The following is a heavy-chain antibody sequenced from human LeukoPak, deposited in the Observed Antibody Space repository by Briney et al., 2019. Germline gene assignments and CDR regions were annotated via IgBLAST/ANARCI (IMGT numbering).Heavy chain of an antibody. V-gene: IGHV3-9*01. Sequence: PGRSLRLSCAASGFTFDDYAMHWVRQAPGKGLEWVSGISWNSGSIGYADSVKGRFTISRDNAKNSVYLQMNSLRAEDTAVYYCARALFGTGFLFDYWGQGALVTVSS. D-gene: IGHD3-16*01. CDR3: ARALFGTGFLFDY. CDR2: ISWNSGSI. CDR1: GFTFDDYA. J-gene: IGHJ4*02.